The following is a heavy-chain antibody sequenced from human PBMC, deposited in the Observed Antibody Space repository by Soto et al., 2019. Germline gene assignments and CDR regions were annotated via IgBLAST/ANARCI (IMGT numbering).Heavy chain of an antibody. D-gene: IGHD5-12*01. V-gene: IGHV4-59*01. J-gene: IGHJ4*02. CDR2: IYYSGST. Sequence: SETLSLTCTVSGGSISSYYWSWIRQPPGKGLEWIGYIYYSGSTNYNPSLKSRVTISVDTSKNQFSLKLSSVTAADTAVYYCARVNLDGYLFDYWGQGTLVTVSS. CDR1: GGSISSYY. CDR3: ARVNLDGYLFDY.